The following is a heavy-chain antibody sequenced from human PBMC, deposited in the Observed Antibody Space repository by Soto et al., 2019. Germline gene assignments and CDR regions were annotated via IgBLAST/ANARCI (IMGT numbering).Heavy chain of an antibody. CDR2: ISGSGGST. V-gene: IGHV3-23*01. Sequence: LRLSCAASGFTFSSYAMSWVRQAPGKGLEWVSAISGSGGSTYYADSVKGRFTISRDNSKNTLYLQMNSLRAEDTAVYYCAKGHCSGGSCLGMDVWGQGTTVTVSS. J-gene: IGHJ6*02. D-gene: IGHD2-15*01. CDR1: GFTFSSYA. CDR3: AKGHCSGGSCLGMDV.